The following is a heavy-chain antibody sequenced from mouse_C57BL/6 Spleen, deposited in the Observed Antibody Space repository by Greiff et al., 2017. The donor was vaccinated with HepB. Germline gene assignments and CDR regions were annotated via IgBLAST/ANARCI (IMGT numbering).Heavy chain of an antibody. CDR3: ARDRTDYSYAMDY. Sequence: EVQGVESGGGLVKPGGSLKLSCAASGFTFSSYAMSWVRQTPEKRLEWVATISDGGSYTYYPDNVKGRFTISRDNAKNNLYLQMSHLKSGDTAMYYCARDRTDYSYAMDYWGQGTSVTVSS. CDR2: ISDGGSYT. J-gene: IGHJ4*01. D-gene: IGHD2-4*01. CDR1: GFTFSSYA. V-gene: IGHV5-4*01.